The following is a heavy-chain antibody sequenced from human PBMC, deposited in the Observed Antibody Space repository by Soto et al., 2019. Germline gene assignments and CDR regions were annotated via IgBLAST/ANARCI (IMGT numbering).Heavy chain of an antibody. D-gene: IGHD3-3*01. V-gene: IGHV4-31*03. CDR3: ARWWSGSRQGFDP. Sequence: QVQLQESGPGLVKPSQTLSLTCTVSGGSISSGDYYWSWIRQHPGKGLEWIGYIYYSGSTYYNPSLESRRTISVDTSKNQFSLKLSSVTAADTAVYYCARWWSGSRQGFDPWGQGTLVTVSS. CDR2: IYYSGST. CDR1: GGSISSGDYY. J-gene: IGHJ5*02.